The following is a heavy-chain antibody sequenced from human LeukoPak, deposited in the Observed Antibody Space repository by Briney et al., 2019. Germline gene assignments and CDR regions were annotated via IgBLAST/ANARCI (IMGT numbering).Heavy chain of an antibody. J-gene: IGHJ4*02. D-gene: IGHD2-15*01. CDR3: TRETIRFCSDTDCLQGEF. V-gene: IGHV4-38-2*02. CDR2: IHHSGRT. CDR1: GYSISRGYY. Sequence: KPSETLSHTCDVSGYSISRGYYWGWVRQSPGKGLEWIANIHHSGRTYYNPSLKSRVTISVDMSKNQISLKLTSVTAADTAVYHCTRETIRFCSDTDCLQGEFWGQGALVTVSS.